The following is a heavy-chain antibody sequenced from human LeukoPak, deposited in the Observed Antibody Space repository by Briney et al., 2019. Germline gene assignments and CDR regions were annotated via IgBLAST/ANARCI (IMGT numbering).Heavy chain of an antibody. J-gene: IGHJ4*02. V-gene: IGHV4-59*01. CDR3: ATGGSGSYHDY. Sequence: KPSETLSLTCTVSGGSISSYYWTWIRQPPGKGLEWIGSIYYSGSTNSNPSLKSRVTISVDTSKNQFSLKLSSVTAAGTAVYYCATGGSGSYHDYWGQGTLVTVSS. D-gene: IGHD3-10*01. CDR2: IYYSGST. CDR1: GGSISSYY.